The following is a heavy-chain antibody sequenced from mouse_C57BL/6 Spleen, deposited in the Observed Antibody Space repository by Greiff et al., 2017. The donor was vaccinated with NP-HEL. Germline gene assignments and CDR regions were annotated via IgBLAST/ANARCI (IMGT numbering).Heavy chain of an antibody. D-gene: IGHD3-2*02. J-gene: IGHJ3*01. V-gene: IGHV5-4*01. CDR3: ARDGGETAQAPGAY. Sequence: EVQGVESGGGLVKPGGSLKLSCAASGFTFSSYAMSWVRQTPEKRLEWVATISDGGSYTYYPENVKGRFTISRPNANNHPYLQMSHLKSEDTAMYYCARDGGETAQAPGAYWGQGTLVTVSA. CDR2: ISDGGSYT. CDR1: GFTFSSYA.